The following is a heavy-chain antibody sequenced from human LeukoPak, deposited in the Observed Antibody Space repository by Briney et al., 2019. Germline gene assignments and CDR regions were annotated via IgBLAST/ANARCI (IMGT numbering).Heavy chain of an antibody. V-gene: IGHV4-61*09. CDR2: FYTSGHT. CDR1: GGSINSGSYY. J-gene: IGHJ6*03. CDR3: ARGVHGYSYAYVPWELYSYMDV. D-gene: IGHD5-18*01. Sequence: KPSETLSLTCTVSGGSINSGSYYWSWIRQPAGKGLEWMGHFYTSGHTSYNPSLKSRVTISVDTSKNQFSLKMNSVTAADTAVYYRARGVHGYSYAYVPWELYSYMDVWGKGTTVSISS.